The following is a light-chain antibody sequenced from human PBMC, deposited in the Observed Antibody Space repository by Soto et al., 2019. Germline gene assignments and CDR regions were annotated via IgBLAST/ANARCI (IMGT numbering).Light chain of an antibody. Sequence: QSVLTQPASVSGSPGQSITISCTGTSSDVGGYNYVSWYQQHPGKVPKLMIYDVSNRPSGVSNRFSGSKSGNTASLTISGLQAEDEADYYCSSYTSSSTVVFGGGTKVPVL. CDR2: DVS. V-gene: IGLV2-14*01. CDR1: SSDVGGYNY. CDR3: SSYTSSSTVV. J-gene: IGLJ2*01.